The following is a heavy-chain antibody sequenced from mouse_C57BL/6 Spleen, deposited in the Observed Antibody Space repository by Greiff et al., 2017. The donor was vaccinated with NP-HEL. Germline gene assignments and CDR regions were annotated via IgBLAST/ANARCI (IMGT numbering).Heavy chain of an antibody. J-gene: IGHJ2*01. CDR2: ISDGGSYT. V-gene: IGHV5-4*01. CDR3: ARDSSGYDY. D-gene: IGHD3-2*02. Sequence: DVKLVASGGGLVQPGGSLKPSCAASGFTFSSYAMSWVRQTPDKRLEWVATISDGGSYTYYPDNVKGRFTISRDNAKNNLYLQMSHLKSEDTAMYYCARDSSGYDYWGQGTTLTVSS. CDR1: GFTFSSYA.